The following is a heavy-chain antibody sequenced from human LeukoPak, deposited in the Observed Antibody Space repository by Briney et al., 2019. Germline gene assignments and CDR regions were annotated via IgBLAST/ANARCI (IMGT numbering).Heavy chain of an antibody. CDR3: ARQLGGGRYWYFDL. V-gene: IGHV1-2*02. D-gene: IGHD1-1*01. J-gene: IGHJ2*01. CDR2: INPNTGGT. CDR1: GYTFTGFY. Sequence: GPSVKVSCKASGYTFTGFYMHWVRQAAGQGLEWIGWINPNTGGTNYAQKLQGRVTMTRDTSSTTAYMELSRLTSDDTAVYYCARQLGGGRYWYFDLWGRGALVTVSS.